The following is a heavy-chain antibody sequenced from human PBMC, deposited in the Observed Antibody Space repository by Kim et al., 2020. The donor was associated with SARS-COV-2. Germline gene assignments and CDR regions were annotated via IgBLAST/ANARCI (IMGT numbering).Heavy chain of an antibody. D-gene: IGHD6-19*01. V-gene: IGHV1-2*02. J-gene: IGHJ4*02. Sequence: YAQKFPSGVTMTRDTSISTAYMELSRLRYDDTAVYFCARATVAETPDFDYWGQGTLVTVSS. CDR3: ARATVAETPDFDY.